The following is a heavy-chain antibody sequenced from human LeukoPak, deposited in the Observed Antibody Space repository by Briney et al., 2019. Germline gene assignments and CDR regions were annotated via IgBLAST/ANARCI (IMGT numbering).Heavy chain of an antibody. CDR1: GYSFTSYW. D-gene: IGHD3-3*01. V-gene: IGHV5-51*01. CDR3: ATSYPIFGVAITGFDY. CDR2: IYPGDSDT. J-gene: IGHJ4*02. Sequence: GESLKISRKGSGYSFTSYWIGWVRQMPGKGLEWMGIIYPGDSDTRYSPSFQGQVTISADKSISTAYLQWSSLKASDTAMYYCATSYPIFGVAITGFDYWGQGTLVTVSS.